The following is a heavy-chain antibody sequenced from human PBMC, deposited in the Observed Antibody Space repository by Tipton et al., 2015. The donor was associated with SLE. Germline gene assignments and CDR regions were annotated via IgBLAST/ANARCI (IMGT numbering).Heavy chain of an antibody. CDR1: GGSFRGYY. D-gene: IGHD3-3*01. J-gene: IGHJ6*02. CDR3: ARGKDYDVCSGYYRREASDI. CDR2: INHSGST. V-gene: IGHV4-34*01. Sequence: TLSLTCAVYGGSFRGYYWSSIRQPPGKGLEWIGEINHSGSTNYNPSLKSRVTISIDTSKNQFSLKLSSVTAAYTSVYYCARGKDYDVCSGYYRREASDIWGQGTTVTVSS.